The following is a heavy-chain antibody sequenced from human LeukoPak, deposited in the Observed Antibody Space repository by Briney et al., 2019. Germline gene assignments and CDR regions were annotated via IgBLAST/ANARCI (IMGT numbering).Heavy chain of an antibody. V-gene: IGHV3-23*01. D-gene: IGHD3-3*01. CDR1: GFTFSSYA. J-gene: IGHJ4*02. CDR2: ISGSGGST. CDR3: AKDDYDFWSGYLTAPYYFDY. Sequence: GGSLRLSCAASGFTFSSYAMSWVRQAPGKGLEWVSAISGSGGSTYYADSVKGRFTISRDNSKNTLYLQMNSLRAEDTAVYYCAKDDYDFWSGYLTAPYYFDYRGQGTLVTVSS.